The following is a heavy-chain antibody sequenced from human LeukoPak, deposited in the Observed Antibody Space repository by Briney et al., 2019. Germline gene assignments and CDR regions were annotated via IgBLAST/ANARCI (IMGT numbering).Heavy chain of an antibody. CDR1: GYSFTSYD. Sequence: ASVKVSCKASGYSFTSYDINWVRQATGQGLEWMGWMNPNSGNTGYAQKFQGRVTMTRNTSISTAYVELSSLRSEDTAVYYCARDHYGTAPWSDAFDIWGQGTMVTASS. CDR3: ARDHYGTAPWSDAFDI. V-gene: IGHV1-8*01. J-gene: IGHJ3*02. D-gene: IGHD3-10*01. CDR2: MNPNSGNT.